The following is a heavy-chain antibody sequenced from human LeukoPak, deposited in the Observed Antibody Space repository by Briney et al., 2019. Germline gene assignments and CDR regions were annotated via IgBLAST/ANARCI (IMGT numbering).Heavy chain of an antibody. J-gene: IGHJ2*01. CDR1: GFTFNSYR. Sequence: GGSLRLSCAASGFTFNSYRMNWVRQAPGKGLEWVSSISSSSSYIYYADSVKDRFTISRDNAKNSLYLQMNSLRAQDTAVYYWAGVNEAVAGTDEGGRGSLVTVS. D-gene: IGHD6-19*01. CDR2: ISSSSSYI. V-gene: IGHV3-21*01. CDR3: AGVNEAVAGTDE.